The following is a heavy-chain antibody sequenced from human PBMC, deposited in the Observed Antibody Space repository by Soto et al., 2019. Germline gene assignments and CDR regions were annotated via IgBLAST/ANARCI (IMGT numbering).Heavy chain of an antibody. CDR2: TYSRSKWYK. V-gene: IGHV6-1*01. J-gene: IGHJ4*02. CDR1: GDSVSSDTAA. CDR3: TTWRFDY. D-gene: IGHD4-17*01. Sequence: SQTLSLTCAISGDSVSSDTAAWNWIRQSPSRGLEWLATTYSRSKWYKDYALSVKSRITVNPDTSTNQFSLHLNSVTPEDTAVYYCTTWRFDYWGRGTLVTV.